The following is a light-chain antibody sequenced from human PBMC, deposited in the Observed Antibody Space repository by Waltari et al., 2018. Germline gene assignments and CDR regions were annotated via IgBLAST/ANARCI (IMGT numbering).Light chain of an antibody. CDR2: KAS. J-gene: IGKJ2*01. CDR1: QSISSW. Sequence: DIQMTQSPSTLSASVGDRVTITCRASQSISSWLAWYQQKPGKAPKLLFYKASDLESGVPSKFSGSGSGTEFTLTISSLQPDDFATYYCQQYNSDSHSFGQGTRLEIK. CDR3: QQYNSDSHS. V-gene: IGKV1-5*03.